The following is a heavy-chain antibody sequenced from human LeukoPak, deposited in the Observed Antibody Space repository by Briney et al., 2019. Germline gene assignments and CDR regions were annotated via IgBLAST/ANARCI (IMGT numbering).Heavy chain of an antibody. CDR3: ARYYYDRRGYFSAY. CDR1: GFTFSSYA. D-gene: IGHD3-22*01. J-gene: IGHJ4*02. CDR2: ISYDGSNK. V-gene: IGHV3-30-3*01. Sequence: GGSLRLSCAASGFTFSSYAMRWVRQAPGKGLEWVAVISYDGSNKYYADSVKGRFTISRDNSKNTLYLQMNSLRAEKTAVYFRARYYYDRRGYFSAYGGQGSLVTVSS.